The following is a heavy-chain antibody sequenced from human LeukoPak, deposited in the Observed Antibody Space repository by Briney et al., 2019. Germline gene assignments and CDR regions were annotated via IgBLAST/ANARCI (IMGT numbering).Heavy chain of an antibody. Sequence: SETLSLTCTVSGASISSSSYYWGWIRQPPGKGLEWIGTISYSGSTYYNPSLKSRVTISVDTSKNQFSLKLSSVTAADTAVYYCARAVGGSYSGGHYYYYMDVWGKGTTVTISS. CDR3: ARAVGGSYSGGHYYYYMDV. J-gene: IGHJ6*03. CDR1: GASISSSSYY. V-gene: IGHV4-39*07. CDR2: ISYSGST. D-gene: IGHD1-26*01.